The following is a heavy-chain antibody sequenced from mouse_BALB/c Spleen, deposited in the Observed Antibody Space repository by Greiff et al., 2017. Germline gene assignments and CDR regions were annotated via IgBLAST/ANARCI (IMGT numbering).Heavy chain of an antibody. CDR3: ARGGGNYYYAMDY. J-gene: IGHJ4*01. D-gene: IGHD2-1*01. CDR1: GYTFTSYY. V-gene: IGHV1S56*01. Sequence: VQLQQSGPELVKPGASVRISCKASGYTFTSYYIHWVKQRPGQGLEWIGWIYPGNVNTKYNEKFKGKATLTADKSSSTAYMQLSSLTSEDSAVDFCARGGGNYYYAMDYWGQGTSVTVSS. CDR2: IYPGNVNT.